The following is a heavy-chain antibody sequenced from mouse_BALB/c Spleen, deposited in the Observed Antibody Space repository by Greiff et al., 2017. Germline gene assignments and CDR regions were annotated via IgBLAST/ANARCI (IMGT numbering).Heavy chain of an antibody. V-gene: IGHV2-9*02. CDR3: ARAYYGYLDY. CDR2: IWAGGST. J-gene: IGHJ2*01. CDR1: GFSLTSYG. D-gene: IGHD1-1*01. Sequence: VQGVESGPGLVAPSQSLSITCTVSGFSLTSYGVHWVRQPPGKGLEWLGVIWAGGSTNYNSALMSRLSISKDNSKSQVFLKMNSLQTDDTAMYYCARAYYGYLDYWGQGTTLTVSS.